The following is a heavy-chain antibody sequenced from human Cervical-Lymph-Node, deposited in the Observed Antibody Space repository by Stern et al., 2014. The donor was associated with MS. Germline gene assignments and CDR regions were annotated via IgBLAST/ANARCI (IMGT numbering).Heavy chain of an antibody. V-gene: IGHV5-51*01. CDR1: GYSFPAYW. CDR2: IYPGESDI. D-gene: IGHD6-6*01. J-gene: IGHJ6*02. CDR3: ARQEGSRHYGLDV. Sequence: EVQLVESGAAVKKSGESLKISCKGSGYSFPAYWIAWVRQMPGKGLEWMGIIYPGESDIRYSPAFQGQVTISADKSTRTAYLQWSSLKASDTAMYYCARQEGSRHYGLDVWGQGTTVTVSS.